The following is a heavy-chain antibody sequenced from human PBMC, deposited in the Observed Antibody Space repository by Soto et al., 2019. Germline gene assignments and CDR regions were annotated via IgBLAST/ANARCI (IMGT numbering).Heavy chain of an antibody. Sequence: PGGSLRLSCAASGFTFSRYAMSWVRQAPGKGLEWVSAISGSGGSTYYADSVKGRFTISRDNSKNTLYLQMNSLRAEDTAVYYCAKVVVPAATLYYFDYWGQGTLVTVSS. CDR1: GFTFSRYA. V-gene: IGHV3-23*01. CDR3: AKVVVPAATLYYFDY. J-gene: IGHJ4*02. CDR2: ISGSGGST. D-gene: IGHD2-2*01.